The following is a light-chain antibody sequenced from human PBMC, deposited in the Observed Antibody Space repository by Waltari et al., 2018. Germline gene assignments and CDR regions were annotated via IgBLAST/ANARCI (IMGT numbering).Light chain of an antibody. V-gene: IGKV2-28*01. J-gene: IGKJ4*01. CDR2: LGS. Sequence: DIVLTQSPLSLPVTTGEPASISCRSSQSLRHSNGYNYMYWYLQKPGQSPQVLIYLGSNRASGVPDRFSGSGSGTDFTLKISRVEAEDVGVYYCMQALQTPLTFGGGTKVEIK. CDR1: QSLRHSNGYNY. CDR3: MQALQTPLT.